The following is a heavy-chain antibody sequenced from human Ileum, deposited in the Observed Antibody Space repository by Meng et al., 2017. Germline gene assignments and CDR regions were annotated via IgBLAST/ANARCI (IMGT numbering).Heavy chain of an antibody. J-gene: IGHJ2*01. V-gene: IGHV1-18*01. D-gene: IGHD2-21*01. CDR3: ARDLRSSCCGECRYFDL. CDR2: INGNTGNP. Sequence: VVLEPSASVKVSCRVSGYCFTSYGGAWVRKAPGQEVKWMGWINGNTGNPGYAPRFQVRLTMTTDTSTDTAYLEVRSLTSDYTAVYYCARDLRSSCCGECRYFDLWGRGTLVTVSS. CDR1: GYCFTSYG.